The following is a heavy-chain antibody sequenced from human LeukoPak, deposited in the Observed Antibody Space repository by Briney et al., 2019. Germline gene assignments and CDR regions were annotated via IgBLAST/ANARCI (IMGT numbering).Heavy chain of an antibody. CDR1: GGSFSGYY. V-gene: IGHV4-34*01. Sequence: SGTLSLTCAVYGGSFSGYYWSWIRQPPGKGLEWIGEINHSGSTNYNPSLKSRVTISVDTSKNQFSLKLSSVTAADTAVYYCARWYYYDSSGFSDAFDIWGQGTMVTVSS. J-gene: IGHJ3*02. CDR3: ARWYYYDSSGFSDAFDI. D-gene: IGHD3-22*01. CDR2: INHSGST.